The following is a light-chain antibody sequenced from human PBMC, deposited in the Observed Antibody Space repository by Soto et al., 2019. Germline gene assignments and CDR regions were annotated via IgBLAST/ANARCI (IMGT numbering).Light chain of an antibody. V-gene: IGKV3-20*01. J-gene: IGKJ1*01. CDR1: QSVSSSY. CDR2: AAS. Sequence: EIVLTQSPGTLSWSPGERGTLSCRASQSVSSSYLAWYQQKPGQAPRLLIYAASSRATGIPDRFSGGGSGTDFTLTISRLEPEDFTVYYCQHYDGSRSFGQGTKVEI. CDR3: QHYDGSRS.